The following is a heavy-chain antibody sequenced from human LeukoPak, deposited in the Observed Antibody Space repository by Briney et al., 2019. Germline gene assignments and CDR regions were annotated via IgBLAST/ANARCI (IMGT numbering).Heavy chain of an antibody. Sequence: GASVKVSCKASGYTFTGYYMHWVRQAPGPGLEWMGWINPNSSATNYAQKFQGRVTMTRDTSITTAYMELSRLRSDDTAVYYCARVLKDGYNNGNFQHWGQGTLVTVSS. D-gene: IGHD5-24*01. CDR3: ARVLKDGYNNGNFQH. J-gene: IGHJ1*01. V-gene: IGHV1-2*02. CDR2: INPNSSAT. CDR1: GYTFTGYY.